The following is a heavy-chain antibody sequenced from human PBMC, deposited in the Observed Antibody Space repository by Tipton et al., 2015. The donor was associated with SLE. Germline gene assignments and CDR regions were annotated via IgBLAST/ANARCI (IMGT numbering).Heavy chain of an antibody. V-gene: IGHV3-48*03. J-gene: IGHJ3*02. CDR2: ITSSSSDI. Sequence: SLRLSCAASGFTFSTYEMNWVRQAPGKGLEWISYITSSSSDIIYADSVKGRFTMSRDNAKNSLYLQMNSLRVEDTAVYYCAREMIGTGGDAADIWGQGTLVTVSS. CDR1: GFTFSTYE. CDR3: AREMIGTGGDAADI. D-gene: IGHD2-8*02.